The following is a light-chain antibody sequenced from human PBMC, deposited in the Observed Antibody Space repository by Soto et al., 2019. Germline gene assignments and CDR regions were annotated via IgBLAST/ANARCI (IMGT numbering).Light chain of an antibody. CDR1: QSVSNNY. J-gene: IGKJ1*01. V-gene: IGKV3-20*01. Sequence: EIVLTQSPGTLSLSQGERATRACRASQSVSNNYLAWYQQKPGQAPRLLIYGASNRATGIPDRFSGSGSGTDFTLTISRLEPEDFAVYYCQQYGSSGTFGQGTKVDIK. CDR2: GAS. CDR3: QQYGSSGT.